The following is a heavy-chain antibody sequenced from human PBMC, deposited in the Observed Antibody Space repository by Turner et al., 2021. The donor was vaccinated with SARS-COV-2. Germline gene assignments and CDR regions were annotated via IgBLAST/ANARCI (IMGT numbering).Heavy chain of an antibody. CDR3: ARHYYDSSGFYYPDY. Sequence: QLQLQESCPGLVKPSETLSLTCAASGGSISSSSYYWVWIRHPPGKGRARIMSIYYSGSTYYNPSLKSRVTITVNTTKTQFSLKLSSVTATDTAVYYCARHYYDSSGFYYPDYWGQGTLVTVSS. J-gene: IGHJ4*02. V-gene: IGHV4-39*01. D-gene: IGHD3-22*01. CDR2: IYYSGST. CDR1: GGSISSSSYY.